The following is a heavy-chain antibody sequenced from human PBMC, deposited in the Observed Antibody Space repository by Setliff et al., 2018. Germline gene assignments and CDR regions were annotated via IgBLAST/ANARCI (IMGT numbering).Heavy chain of an antibody. CDR2: MYYSGSN. CDR1: GGTFTYYY. V-gene: IGHV4-39*07. CDR3: ARSYHLVLTNWFDA. D-gene: IGHD1-26*01. J-gene: IGHJ5*01. Sequence: PSETLSLTCAASGGTFTYYYWGWIRQPPGKGLERIGSMYYSGSNDYNPSLKSRVTISLDTSKNQFSLRLTSVTAADTAVYYCARSYHLVLTNWFDAWGHGTLVTVSS.